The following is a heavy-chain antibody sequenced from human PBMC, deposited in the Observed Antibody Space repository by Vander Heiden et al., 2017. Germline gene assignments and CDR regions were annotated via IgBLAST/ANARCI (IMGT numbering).Heavy chain of an antibody. CDR1: GYTFTSYY. CDR2: INPSGGST. V-gene: IGHV1-46*01. CDR3: AINSSGYVTADY. D-gene: IGHD3-22*01. J-gene: IGHJ4*02. Sequence: QVQLVQSGAEVKKPGASVKVSCKASGYTFTSYYMHWVRQAPGQGLEWMGIINPSGGSTSYAQKFQGRVTMTRDTSTSTVYMELRSLRSEDTAVYYCAINSSGYVTADYWGQGTLVTVSS.